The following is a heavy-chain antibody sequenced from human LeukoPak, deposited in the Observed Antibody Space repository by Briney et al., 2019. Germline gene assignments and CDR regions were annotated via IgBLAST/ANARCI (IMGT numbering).Heavy chain of an antibody. CDR2: IYSSGIT. D-gene: IGHD2-15*01. Sequence: SETLSLTCTVSGGSISYYYWSWIRQPAGKGLEWIGHIYSSGITNYNPSLKSRVIMSVDTSKNLFSLKLRSVTAADTAFYYCARDQTGSSLRFDPWGQGTLVTVSS. CDR3: ARDQTGSSLRFDP. CDR1: GGSISYYY. J-gene: IGHJ5*02. V-gene: IGHV4-4*07.